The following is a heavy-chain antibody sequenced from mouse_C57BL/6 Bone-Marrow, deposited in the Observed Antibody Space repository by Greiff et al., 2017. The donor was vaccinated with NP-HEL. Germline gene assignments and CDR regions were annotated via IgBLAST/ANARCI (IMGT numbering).Heavy chain of an antibody. J-gene: IGHJ4*01. CDR3: ARLDGFYSNYAMDY. CDR2: ISSGGSYT. V-gene: IGHV5-6*01. D-gene: IGHD2-5*01. Sequence: EVKLMESGGDLVKPGGSLKLSCAASGFTFSSYGMSWVRQTPDKRLEWVATISSGGSYTYYPDSVKGRFTISRDNAKNTLYLQMSSLKSEDTAMYYCARLDGFYSNYAMDYWGQGTSVTVSS. CDR1: GFTFSSYG.